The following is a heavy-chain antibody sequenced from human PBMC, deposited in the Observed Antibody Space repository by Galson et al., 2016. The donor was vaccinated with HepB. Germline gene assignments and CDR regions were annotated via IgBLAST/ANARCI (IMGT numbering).Heavy chain of an antibody. D-gene: IGHD4/OR15-4a*01. J-gene: IGHJ5*02. CDR1: GDSVSGVAAI. CDR2: TYYRSKWYN. CDR3: ARAGAGNAAGLFDT. V-gene: IGHV6-1*01. Sequence: CAISGDSVSGVAAIWNWMRQSPSGGLEWLGRTYYRSKWYNEGAPSVKGRITISPDTSKNQFSLQLSSVTPEDTAIYYCARAGAGNAAGLFDTWGQGTPVTVSS.